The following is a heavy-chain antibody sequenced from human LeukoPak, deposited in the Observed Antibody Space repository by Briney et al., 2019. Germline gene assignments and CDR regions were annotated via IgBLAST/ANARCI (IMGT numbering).Heavy chain of an antibody. Sequence: PGGSLRLSCAASGFTFSSYGMHWVRQAPGKGLEWVAFIRYDGSNKYYADSVKGRFTISRDNSKNTLYLQMNSLRAEDTAVYYCARNYYGSGSYFDYWGQGTLVTVSP. CDR2: IRYDGSNK. J-gene: IGHJ4*02. V-gene: IGHV3-30*02. CDR1: GFTFSSYG. D-gene: IGHD3-10*01. CDR3: ARNYYGSGSYFDY.